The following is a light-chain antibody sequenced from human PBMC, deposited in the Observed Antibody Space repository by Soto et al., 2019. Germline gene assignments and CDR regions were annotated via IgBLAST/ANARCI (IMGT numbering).Light chain of an antibody. J-gene: IGLJ1*01. CDR2: DVT. CDR3: TSYPGDTPGV. CDR1: SSDVGGYNY. V-gene: IGLV2-14*03. Sequence: QSALTQPASVSGSPGQSIAISCTGTSSDVGGYNYVSWYQQHPGKAPKLMIYDVTTRPSGVSNRFSGSKSGNTAALTISGLQAEDEAVYSCTSYPGDTPGVFETGPKV.